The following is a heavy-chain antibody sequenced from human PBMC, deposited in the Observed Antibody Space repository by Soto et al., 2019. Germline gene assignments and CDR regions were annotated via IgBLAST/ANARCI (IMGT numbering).Heavy chain of an antibody. CDR1: GFAFGSYA. V-gene: IGHV3-48*02. J-gene: IGHJ6*02. D-gene: IGHD2-15*01. Sequence: QSGGSLRLSCTASGFAFGSYAMNWVRQLPGKGLEWVSFISGRGTTTYYADSVKGRFTISRDNVENSLSLQVNSLRDEDSATYYCARLGYCSGASCNYYFYYYGMDVWGQGTTVTVSS. CDR3: ARLGYCSGASCNYYFYYYGMDV. CDR2: ISGRGTTT.